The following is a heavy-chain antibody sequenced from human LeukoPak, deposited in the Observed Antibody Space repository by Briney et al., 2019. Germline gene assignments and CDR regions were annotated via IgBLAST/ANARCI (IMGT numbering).Heavy chain of an antibody. CDR3: AKEMATMNAFDI. Sequence: GGSLRLSCAASGFTVSSNYMSWDRQAPGKGLEWVSVIYSGGSTDYKDSVKDRLIISRDNSKNTLYLQMNSLRAEDTAVYYCAKEMATMNAFDIWGQGTMVTVSS. CDR1: GFTVSSNY. J-gene: IGHJ3*02. D-gene: IGHD5-24*01. CDR2: IYSGGST. V-gene: IGHV3-66*01.